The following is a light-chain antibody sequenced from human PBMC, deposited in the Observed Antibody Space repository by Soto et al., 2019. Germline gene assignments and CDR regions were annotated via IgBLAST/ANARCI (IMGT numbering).Light chain of an antibody. CDR2: GAS. CDR1: QSVSSN. Sequence: VLTLSMVTLSLSPEARANIFSTARQSVSSNYLAWYQQKPGQSPRLPIFGASTRATGIQDRFSGSGCLTDFTLTISSLEPEDFAVYFCHQRSNWPPSFGPVT. V-gene: IGKV3D-20*02. CDR3: HQRSNWPPS. J-gene: IGKJ3*01.